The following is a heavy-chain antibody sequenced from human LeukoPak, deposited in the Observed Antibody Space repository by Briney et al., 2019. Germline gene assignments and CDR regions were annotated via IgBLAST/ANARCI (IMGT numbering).Heavy chain of an antibody. J-gene: IGHJ4*02. CDR3: AKDRGDCEY. CDR1: GFTFSTYW. CDR2: IKGDGSEK. D-gene: IGHD2-21*02. V-gene: IGHV3-7*01. Sequence: GGSLRLSCAASGFTFSTYWMSWVRQAPGKGLEWVANIKGDGSEKNYVGSVKGRFTISRDNAKNSLYLQMNSLRAEDTAVYYCAKDRGDCEYWGQGTLVTVSS.